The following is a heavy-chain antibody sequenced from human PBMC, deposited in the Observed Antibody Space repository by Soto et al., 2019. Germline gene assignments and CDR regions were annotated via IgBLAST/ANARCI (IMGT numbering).Heavy chain of an antibody. CDR2: IKSKDDSATT. CDR1: GFTFNSYG. CDR3: TTWAPMAQFDY. J-gene: IGHJ4*02. V-gene: IGHV3-15*01. D-gene: IGHD3-10*01. Sequence: PGGSLRLSCAASGFTFNSYGMHWVRQAPGKGLEWVGRIKSKDDSATTDYAAPVKGRFTISRDDSTNTLYLQMNSLKSEDAAVYYCTTWAPMAQFDYWGQGTLVTVSS.